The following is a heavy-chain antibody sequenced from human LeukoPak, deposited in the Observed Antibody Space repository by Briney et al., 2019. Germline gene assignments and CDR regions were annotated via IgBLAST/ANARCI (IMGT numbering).Heavy chain of an antibody. CDR3: ARLNKNYFDY. Sequence: ASVKVSCKASGYTFTGYYIHWVRQSPGQGLEWMGWINPNSGNTGYAQKFQGRVTMTRNTSISTAYMELSSLRSEDTAVYYCARLNKNYFDYWGQGTLVTVSS. CDR2: INPNSGNT. V-gene: IGHV1-8*02. CDR1: GYTFTGYY. J-gene: IGHJ4*02.